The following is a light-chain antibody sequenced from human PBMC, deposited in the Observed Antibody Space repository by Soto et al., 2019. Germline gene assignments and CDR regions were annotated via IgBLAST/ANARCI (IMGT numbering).Light chain of an antibody. Sequence: EIVLTQSPGTLSLSPGERATLSCRASQSVGSAYVGWYQQKPGQAPRLLIFGASRGATGIPATFSGSGSGTEFTLTISSLQSEDFAVYYCQQYNNWPWTFGQGTKVDI. V-gene: IGKV3D-15*01. J-gene: IGKJ1*01. CDR1: QSVGSA. CDR3: QQYNNWPWT. CDR2: GAS.